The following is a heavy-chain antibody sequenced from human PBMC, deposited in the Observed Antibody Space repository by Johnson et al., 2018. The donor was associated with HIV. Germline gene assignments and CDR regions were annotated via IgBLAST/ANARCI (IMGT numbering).Heavy chain of an antibody. CDR3: AKAPSMGADGLDI. D-gene: IGHD3-16*01. Sequence: QVQLVESGGGVVQPGTSLRLACAASGFTFSSFAMHWVRQAPGKGLEWVAFISYDGSNKYYADSVKGRFTISRDNSKNTLYLQMNSLRPADMGLYYCAKAPSMGADGLDIWGQGTMVTVSS. CDR2: ISYDGSNK. V-gene: IGHV3-30-3*01. CDR1: GFTFSSFA. J-gene: IGHJ3*02.